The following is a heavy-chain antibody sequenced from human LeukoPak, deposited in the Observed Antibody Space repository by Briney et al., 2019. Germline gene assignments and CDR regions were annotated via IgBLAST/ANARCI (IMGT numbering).Heavy chain of an antibody. D-gene: IGHD6-19*01. J-gene: IGHJ6*03. V-gene: IGHV3-23*01. CDR1: GFTFSSYG. Sequence: GGSLRLSCAASGFTFSSYGMSWVRQAPGKGLEWVSAISGSGGSTYYADSVKGRFTISRDNSKNTLYLQMNSLRAEDTAVYYCARSQPSDSSGWEYYYYYMDVWGKGTTVTVSS. CDR2: ISGSGGST. CDR3: ARSQPSDSSGWEYYYYYMDV.